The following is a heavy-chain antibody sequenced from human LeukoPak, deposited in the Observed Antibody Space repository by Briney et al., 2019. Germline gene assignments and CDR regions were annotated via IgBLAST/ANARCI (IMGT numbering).Heavy chain of an antibody. CDR3: AKASGYDILTGHLDY. Sequence: GGSLRLSCAASGFTFSSYAMSWVRQAPGKGLEWVSAISGSGGSTYYADSVKGRFTISRDNSKNTLYLQMNSLRAEDTAVYYCAKASGYDILTGHLDYWGQGTLVTVSS. CDR1: GFTFSSYA. CDR2: ISGSGGST. D-gene: IGHD3-9*01. V-gene: IGHV3-23*01. J-gene: IGHJ4*02.